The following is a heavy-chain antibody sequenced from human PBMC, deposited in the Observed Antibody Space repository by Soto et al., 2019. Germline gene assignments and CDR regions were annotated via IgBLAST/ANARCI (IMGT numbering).Heavy chain of an antibody. CDR3: AKNPGYYYDSTGYHFDY. V-gene: IGHV3-23*01. CDR2: ISYGGGTT. Sequence: EVQLLGSGGGLVQPGGSLRLSCAASEFTFSKYAMSWDRQAPGKGLEWVSAISYGGGTTYYADSVKGRFTISRDNSKNTLYLQMNSLRAEDTAVYYCAKNPGYYYDSTGYHFDYWGQGTLVTVSS. D-gene: IGHD3-22*01. CDR1: EFTFSKYA. J-gene: IGHJ4*02.